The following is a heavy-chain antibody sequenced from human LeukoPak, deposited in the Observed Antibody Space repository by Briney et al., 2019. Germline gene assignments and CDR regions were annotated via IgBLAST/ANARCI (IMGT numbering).Heavy chain of an antibody. V-gene: IGHV1-46*01. CDR3: ARYSGSYHTYFDS. Sequence: ASVKVSCKASGYTFSSYYIHWVRQAPGQGLEWMGIINPSGGITTYAQKFEGRVTTTRDTSTSTVDMKLSRLRSEDTAVYYCARYSGSYHTYFDSWGQGTLVTVSS. D-gene: IGHD1-26*01. J-gene: IGHJ4*02. CDR2: INPSGGIT. CDR1: GYTFSSYY.